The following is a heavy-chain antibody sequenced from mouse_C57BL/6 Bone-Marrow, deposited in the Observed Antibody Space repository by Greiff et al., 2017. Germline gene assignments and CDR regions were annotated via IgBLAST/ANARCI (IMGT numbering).Heavy chain of an antibody. CDR2: ISNGGGST. CDR3: ARRIYYDYGWFAY. CDR1: GFTFSDYY. J-gene: IGHJ3*01. Sequence: EVKLMESGGGLVQPGGSLKLSCAASGFTFSDYYMYWVRQTPEKRLEWVAYISNGGGSTYYPDTVKGRFTISRDNAKNTLYLQMSRLKSEDTAMYYCARRIYYDYGWFAYWGQGTLVTVSA. D-gene: IGHD2-4*01. V-gene: IGHV5-12*01.